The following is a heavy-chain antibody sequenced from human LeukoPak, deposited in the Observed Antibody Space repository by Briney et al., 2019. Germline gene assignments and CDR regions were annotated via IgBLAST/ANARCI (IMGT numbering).Heavy chain of an antibody. V-gene: IGHV3-74*01. J-gene: IGHJ4*02. CDR3: ARGHSRYYYDSSGYYYSY. D-gene: IGHD3-22*01. Sequence: GGCLRLSWAASGFTFSSYWMHWVRHAPGKGMVWVSRINRDGRSTSYADSVKGRFSISRDNAKNTLYLQMNSLRAEDTAVYYCARGHSRYYYDSSGYYYSYWGQGTLVTVSS. CDR2: INRDGRST. CDR1: GFTFSSYW.